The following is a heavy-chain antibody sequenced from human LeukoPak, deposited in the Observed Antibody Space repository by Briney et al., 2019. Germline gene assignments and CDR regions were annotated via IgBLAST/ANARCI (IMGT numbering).Heavy chain of an antibody. D-gene: IGHD3-10*01. CDR3: ASPIIAKDDAFDI. V-gene: IGHV1-46*01. CDR1: GYTFTSYY. Sequence: RASVKVSCKASGYTFTSYYMHWVRQAPGQGLEWMGIINPSGGSTSYAQKFQGRVTMTRDTSTSTVYMELSSLRSEDTAVYYCASPIIAKDDAFDIWGQGTMVTVSS. CDR2: INPSGGST. J-gene: IGHJ3*02.